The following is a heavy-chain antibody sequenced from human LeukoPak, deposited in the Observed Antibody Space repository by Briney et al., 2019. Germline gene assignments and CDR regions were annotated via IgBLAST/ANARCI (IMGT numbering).Heavy chain of an antibody. CDR1: GFTFSRYW. V-gene: IGHV3-7*01. CDR2: IKQDGSEK. Sequence: GGTLRLSCAASGFTFSRYWMSWVRQTPGKGLEWVANIKQDGSEKYYVDSVKGRFTISRDNAKNPLYLQINSLRAEDTAVYYCARDHRIAAAGTTGYDPWGQGTLVTVSS. D-gene: IGHD6-13*01. J-gene: IGHJ5*02. CDR3: ARDHRIAAAGTTGYDP.